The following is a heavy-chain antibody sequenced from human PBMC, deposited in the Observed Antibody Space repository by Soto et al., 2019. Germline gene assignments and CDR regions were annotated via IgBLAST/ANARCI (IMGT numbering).Heavy chain of an antibody. CDR2: VSGVGGLT. V-gene: IGHV3-23*01. D-gene: IGHD6-13*01. J-gene: IGHJ4*01. CDR1: GFPFTTYG. CDR3: AKLAGGGAATVYFDG. Sequence: GGSLRLSCVTSGFPFTTYGMGWVRQAPGKGLEWVSTVSGVGGLTYYADSVKGRFTISRDSSKNTLYLLMNSLRAGDTAVYYCAKLAGGGAATVYFDGWGHGTLVTVSS.